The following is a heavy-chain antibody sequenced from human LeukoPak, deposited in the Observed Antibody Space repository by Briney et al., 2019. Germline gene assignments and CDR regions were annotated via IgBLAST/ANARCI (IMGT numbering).Heavy chain of an antibody. J-gene: IGHJ4*02. CDR3: ARDLRAAY. Sequence: PSETLSLTCTVSGGSISSYYWSWIRQPPGKGLEWIGHIYGSGSTNYNPSLKSRVTLSVDTSKNQFSLKLSSVTAADTAVYYCARDLRAAYWGQGTLVTVSS. V-gene: IGHV4-59*01. CDR2: IYGSGST. D-gene: IGHD3-16*01. CDR1: GGSISSYY.